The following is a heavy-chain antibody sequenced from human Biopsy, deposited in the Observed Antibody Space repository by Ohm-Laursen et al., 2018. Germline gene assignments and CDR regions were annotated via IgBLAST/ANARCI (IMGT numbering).Heavy chain of an antibody. CDR3: ARDDYFDSNGYFWFDP. J-gene: IGHJ5*02. CDR1: GDSVTKYY. CDR2: IFNSANT. V-gene: IGHV4-31*01. Sequence: SQTLSLTCTVSGDSVTKYYWSWIRQRPGKGLEWIGYIFNSANTYYNPSLKNLITISGDTSKNQFSLKLNSVTAADTAVYYCARDDYFDSNGYFWFDPWGQGTLVTVSS. D-gene: IGHD3-22*01.